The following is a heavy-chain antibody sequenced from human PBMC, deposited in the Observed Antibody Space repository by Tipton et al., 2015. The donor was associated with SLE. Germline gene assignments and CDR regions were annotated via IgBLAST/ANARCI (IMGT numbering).Heavy chain of an antibody. V-gene: IGHV5-51*01. D-gene: IGHD2-15*01. CDR2: IYPRDSDT. CDR3: ARHWDIVAANRFFYYGMDV. J-gene: IGHJ6*02. Sequence: VQLVQSGAEVKKPGESLKISCKTSGYDFSNFWIGWVRQMPGKGLEWMGIIYPRDSDTNYSPSFQGRVTISVDRSLNTAHLQWSSLRVSDTAIYYCARHWDIVAANRFFYYGMDVWGQGTTVIVSS. CDR1: GYDFSNFW.